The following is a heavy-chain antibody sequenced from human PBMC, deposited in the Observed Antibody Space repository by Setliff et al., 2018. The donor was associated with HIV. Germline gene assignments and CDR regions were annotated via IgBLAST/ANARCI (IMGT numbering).Heavy chain of an antibody. J-gene: IGHJ6*03. Sequence: PSETLSLTFTVSGGSMSPYYWSWIRQPPGKGLEWIGHIYTGGSTNYNPSLKSPVTMSVGTSKNQFSLKLSSVTAADTAVYYCARCYYNFWSGYPLDYMDVWGKGTTVTVSS. D-gene: IGHD3-3*01. CDR1: GGSMSPYY. CDR2: IYTGGST. V-gene: IGHV4-4*08. CDR3: ARCYYNFWSGYPLDYMDV.